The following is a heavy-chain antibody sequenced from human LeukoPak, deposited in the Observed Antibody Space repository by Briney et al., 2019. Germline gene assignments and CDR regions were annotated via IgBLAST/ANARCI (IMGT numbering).Heavy chain of an antibody. CDR1: GGSISSSSYY. V-gene: IGHV4-39*01. CDR2: IYYSGST. J-gene: IGHJ4*02. Sequence: KPSETLSLTCTVSGGSISSSSYYWGWIRQPPGKGLEWFGSIYYSGSTYYNPSLKSRVTISVDTSKNQFSLKLSSVTAADTAVYYCARLVDIVVVVAADQYDYWGQGTLVTVSS. D-gene: IGHD2-15*01. CDR3: ARLVDIVVVVAADQYDY.